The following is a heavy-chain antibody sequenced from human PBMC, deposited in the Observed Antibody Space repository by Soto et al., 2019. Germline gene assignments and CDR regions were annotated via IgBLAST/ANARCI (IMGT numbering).Heavy chain of an antibody. CDR2: MNANSGNT. D-gene: IGHD2-21*01. V-gene: IGHV1-8*01. J-gene: IGHJ6*02. Sequence: QVQLVQSGAEVKKPGASVKVSCKASGYTFTSYDINWVRQATGQGLEWMGWMNANSGNTGYAQKFQGRVTMTRNTSIGTGYMELSSLRAEDTAVYYCARDARLWYYCYYYGMDVWGQGTTVTVSS. CDR3: ARDARLWYYCYYYGMDV. CDR1: GYTFTSYD.